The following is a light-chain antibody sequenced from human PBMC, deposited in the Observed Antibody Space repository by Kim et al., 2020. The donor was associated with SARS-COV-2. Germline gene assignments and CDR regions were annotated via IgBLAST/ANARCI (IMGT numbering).Light chain of an antibody. J-gene: IGKJ2*01. CDR1: QSIRNY. Sequence: SASVGDGVAITCRSSQSIRNYLNWYQQKPGKAPKALIYAASILHSGVPSRFSGSGSGTDFTLTISSLQPEDSATYYCQQTFSIPYTFGQGTKLEI. CDR3: QQTFSIPYT. CDR2: AAS. V-gene: IGKV1-39*01.